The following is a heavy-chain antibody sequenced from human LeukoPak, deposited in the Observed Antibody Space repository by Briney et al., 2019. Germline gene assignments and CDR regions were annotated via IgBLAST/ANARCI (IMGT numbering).Heavy chain of an antibody. J-gene: IGHJ6*02. Sequence: KSGGSPRLSCVASGFTFSDYYMTWLRQAPGKGLEWLSYISNSGSTVFYADSVKGRFTVSRDNAKRSLYLQIESLRDDDTAVYHCALGTINKDFYFGMDVWGQGTTVTVSS. D-gene: IGHD2-8*01. CDR2: ISNSGSTV. CDR1: GFTFSDYY. V-gene: IGHV3-11*01. CDR3: ALGTINKDFYFGMDV.